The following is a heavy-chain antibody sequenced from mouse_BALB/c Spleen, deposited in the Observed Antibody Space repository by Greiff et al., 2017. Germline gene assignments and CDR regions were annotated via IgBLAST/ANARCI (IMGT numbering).Heavy chain of an antibody. D-gene: IGHD2-14*01. CDR1: GYTFSNYW. CDR2: ISLKSNNYET. J-gene: IGHJ4*01. Sequence: EVQLVESGGGLVQPGGSVKLSCVASGYTFSNYWMNWVRQSPEKGLEWVAEISLKSNNYETHYAENVKGRLTISRDDSKSSVYLQMNNLRAEDTVIYYCTRWRDDAIDYWGQGTSVTVSS. CDR3: TRWRDDAIDY. V-gene: IGHV6-6*02.